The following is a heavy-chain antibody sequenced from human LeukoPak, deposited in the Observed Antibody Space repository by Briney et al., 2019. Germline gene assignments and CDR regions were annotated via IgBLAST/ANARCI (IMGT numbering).Heavy chain of an antibody. D-gene: IGHD4-23*01. V-gene: IGHV4-59*12. CDR3: ARGSITVVPAFDI. J-gene: IGHJ3*02. CDR1: GGSISTYY. CDR2: VYYSGST. Sequence: SETLSLTCTVSGGSISTYYWSWIRQPPGKGLEWIAYVYYSGSTNYNPSLKSRGTISVDTSKNQFSLKLSSVTAADTAVYYCARGSITVVPAFDIWGQGTMLTVSS.